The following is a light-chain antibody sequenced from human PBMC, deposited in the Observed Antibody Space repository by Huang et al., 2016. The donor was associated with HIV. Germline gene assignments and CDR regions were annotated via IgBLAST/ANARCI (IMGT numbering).Light chain of an antibody. V-gene: IGKV3-15*01. J-gene: IGKJ2*01. Sequence: EIMLTQSPATLSVSPGERATLSCRASQSISTKLAWYQQKPGLAPRLLSYSASTRATGILARCSGSGSGTEFTLTISSLQSEDFAVYYCQQGETFGQGTKLEIK. CDR3: QQGET. CDR1: QSISTK. CDR2: SAS.